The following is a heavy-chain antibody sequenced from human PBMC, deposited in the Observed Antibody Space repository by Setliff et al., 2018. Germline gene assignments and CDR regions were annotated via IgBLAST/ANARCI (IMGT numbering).Heavy chain of an antibody. CDR2: IIPLFGTT. CDR3: AREKVVVVSATSYHYYMDV. Sequence: GASVKVSCKASGGTFSNIGISWVRQAPGRGLEWMGGIIPLFGTTNYAQEFQGRVTITTDESTNTAYMELSSLRSEDTAMYYCAREKVVVVSATSYHYYMDVWGKGTTVTVSS. V-gene: IGHV1-69*05. CDR1: GGTFSNIG. D-gene: IGHD2-15*01. J-gene: IGHJ6*03.